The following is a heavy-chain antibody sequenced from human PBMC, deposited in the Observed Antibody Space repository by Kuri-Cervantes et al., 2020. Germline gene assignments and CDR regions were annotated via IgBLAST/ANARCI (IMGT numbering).Heavy chain of an antibody. Sequence: GESLKISCAASGFTFSSYAMSWVRQAPGKGLEWVSAISGSGGSTYYADSVKGRFTISRDNSKNTLYLQMNGLRAEDTAVYYCAKDTVVVITPNFDYWGQGTLVTDSS. CDR3: AKDTVVVITPNFDY. CDR1: GFTFSSYA. J-gene: IGHJ4*02. CDR2: ISGSGGST. V-gene: IGHV3-23*01. D-gene: IGHD3-22*01.